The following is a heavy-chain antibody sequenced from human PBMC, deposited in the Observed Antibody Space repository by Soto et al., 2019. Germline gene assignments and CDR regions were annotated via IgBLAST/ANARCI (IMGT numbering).Heavy chain of an antibody. V-gene: IGHV3-30*18. CDR3: AKESVEATYSYYGMDV. J-gene: IGHJ6*02. CDR1: GFSFESYG. Sequence: PGGSLRLSCGGSGFSFESYGMHWARQAPGKGLEWVATVSFDSKNKYYIDSVEGRFTISRDNSKKMLSLQMTSLRHEDTAVYYCAKESVEATYSYYGMDVWGPGTTVTVSS. CDR2: VSFDSKNK. D-gene: IGHD1-26*01.